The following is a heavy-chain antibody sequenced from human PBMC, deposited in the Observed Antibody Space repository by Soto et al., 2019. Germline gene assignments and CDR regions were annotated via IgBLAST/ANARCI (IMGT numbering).Heavy chain of an antibody. Sequence: GSLRLSCPAPGFNTRFYSMGWVRQTPGKGLEWVAALSRSGGATYYADSVRGRFTISRDASKDTLFLQMRNLRAEDTAIYYCSKGEMSTIRNSFDPWGQGTLVTVSS. D-gene: IGHD1-1*01. J-gene: IGHJ5*02. V-gene: IGHV3-23*01. CDR1: GFNTRFYS. CDR2: LSRSGGAT. CDR3: SKGEMSTIRNSFDP.